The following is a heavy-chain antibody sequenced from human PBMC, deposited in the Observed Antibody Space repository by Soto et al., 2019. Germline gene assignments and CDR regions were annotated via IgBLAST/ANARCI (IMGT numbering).Heavy chain of an antibody. CDR3: AKDRRGYCSSTSCPPRYLDY. Sequence: PGGSLRLSCAASGFTFSSYGMHWVRQAPGKGLEWVAVISYDGSNKYYADSVKGRFTISRDNSKNTLYLQMNSLRAEDTAVYYCAKDRRGYCSSTSCPPRYLDYWGQGTLVTVSS. V-gene: IGHV3-30*18. CDR2: ISYDGSNK. D-gene: IGHD2-2*01. CDR1: GFTFSSYG. J-gene: IGHJ4*02.